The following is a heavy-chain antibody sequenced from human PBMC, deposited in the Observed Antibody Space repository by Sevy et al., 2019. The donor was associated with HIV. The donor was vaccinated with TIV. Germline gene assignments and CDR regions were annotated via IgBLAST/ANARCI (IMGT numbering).Heavy chain of an antibody. CDR2: IYSGGST. CDR3: ARATDYYYGMDV. D-gene: IGHD4-4*01. J-gene: IGHJ6*02. CDR1: GFTVSSNY. V-gene: IGHV3-53*01. Sequence: GGSLRLSCAASGFTVSSNYMSWVRQAPGKGLEWVSVIYSGGSTYYADSVKGRFTISRDNSKNTLYLQMNSLRAEDTAVYYCARATDYYYGMDVWGQGTTVTVSS.